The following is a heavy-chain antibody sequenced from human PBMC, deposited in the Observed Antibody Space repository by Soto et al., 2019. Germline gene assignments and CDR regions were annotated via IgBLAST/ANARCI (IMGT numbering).Heavy chain of an antibody. J-gene: IGHJ4*02. CDR1: GGSISSGGYY. V-gene: IGHV4-31*03. D-gene: IGHD6-19*01. CDR3: ARHHRSSGWYDY. CDR2: IYYSGST. Sequence: PSETLSLTCTVSGGSISSGGYYWSWIRQHPGKGLEWIGYIYYSGSTYYNPSLKSRVTISVDTSKNQFSLKLSSVTAADTAVYYCARHHRSSGWYDYWGQGTLVTVS.